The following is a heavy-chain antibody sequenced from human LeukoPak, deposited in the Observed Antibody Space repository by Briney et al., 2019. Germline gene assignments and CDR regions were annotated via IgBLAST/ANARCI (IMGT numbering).Heavy chain of an antibody. D-gene: IGHD3-10*01. J-gene: IGHJ4*02. V-gene: IGHV3-23*01. CDR3: AKSSFRFGELSYYFDY. Sequence: GGSLRLSCAASGFTFSSYAMSWVRQAPGKGLEWVSAISGSGGSTYYADSVKGRFTISRDNSMNTLYLQMNSLRAEDTAVYYCAKSSFRFGELSYYFDYWGQGTLVTVSS. CDR1: GFTFSSYA. CDR2: ISGSGGST.